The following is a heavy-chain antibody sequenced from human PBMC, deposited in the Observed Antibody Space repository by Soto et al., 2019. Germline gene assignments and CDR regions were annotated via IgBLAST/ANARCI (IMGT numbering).Heavy chain of an antibody. CDR3: ARIAFSGSRDY. V-gene: IGHV2-70*04. CDR1: GFSLSTTGVR. J-gene: IGHJ4*02. CDR2: IDWDDDK. Sequence: SGPTLVNPTQTLTLTCTFSGFSLSTTGVRVSWIRQPPGKALEWLARIDWDDDKFYSTSLKTRLTISKDTSKNQVVPTMTNMDPVETATYYCARIAFSGSRDYWGQGTLVIVSS. D-gene: IGHD1-26*01.